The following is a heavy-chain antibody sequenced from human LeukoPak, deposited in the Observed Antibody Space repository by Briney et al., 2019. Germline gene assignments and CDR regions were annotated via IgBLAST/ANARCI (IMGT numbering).Heavy chain of an antibody. D-gene: IGHD6-19*01. CDR3: AKIADQWWFDP. CDR1: GGSISSGGFS. V-gene: IGHV4-30-2*01. Sequence: PSETLSLTCAVSGGSISSGGFSLTWIRQPPGKGLEWIGYIYHSGSTYYSPSLASRVTISVDRSQHQCSLNLSSVTAADTAVYYCAKIADQWWFDPWGQGTLVTDSS. CDR2: IYHSGST. J-gene: IGHJ5*02.